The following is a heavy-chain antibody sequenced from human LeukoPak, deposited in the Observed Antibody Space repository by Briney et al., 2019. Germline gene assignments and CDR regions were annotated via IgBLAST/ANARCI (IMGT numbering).Heavy chain of an antibody. Sequence: GGSPRLSCAASGFTVSSNFMNWVRQAPGRGLEWVSVIYSGGSTSYADSVKGRFTISRDNSKNTLFLQMNSLRIDDTAVYYCAREGYSSGSRTGIDYWGQGTLVTVSS. D-gene: IGHD5-18*01. J-gene: IGHJ4*02. V-gene: IGHV3-66*02. CDR3: AREGYSSGSRTGIDY. CDR2: IYSGGST. CDR1: GFTVSSNF.